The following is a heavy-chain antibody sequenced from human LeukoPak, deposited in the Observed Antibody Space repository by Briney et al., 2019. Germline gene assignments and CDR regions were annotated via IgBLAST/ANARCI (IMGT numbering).Heavy chain of an antibody. CDR3: ARLGHCSGGSCYFSD. CDR1: GGPISGYY. Sequence: SETLSLPCTVSGGPISGYYWTWLRQPPGEGLEWLGYNFYTENTNYNPFLSSRLTLSVEAPNNQFALTLRSVTAADTAIYYCARLGHCSGGSCYFSDWGLGTLVTVAS. J-gene: IGHJ4*02. CDR2: NFYTENT. D-gene: IGHD2-15*01. V-gene: IGHV4-59*08.